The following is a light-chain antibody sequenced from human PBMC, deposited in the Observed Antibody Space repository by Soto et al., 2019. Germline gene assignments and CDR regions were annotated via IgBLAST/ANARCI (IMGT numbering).Light chain of an antibody. CDR3: QQYNNWPRAT. CDR2: GAS. J-gene: IGKJ5*01. V-gene: IGKV3-20*01. CDR1: QSVSSSY. Sequence: EIVLTQSPGTLSLSPGERATLSCRASQSVSSSYLAWYQQKPGQAPRLLIYGASSRATGIPDRFSGSGSGTEFTLTISSLQSEDFAVYYCQQYNNWPRATFGQGTRLEIK.